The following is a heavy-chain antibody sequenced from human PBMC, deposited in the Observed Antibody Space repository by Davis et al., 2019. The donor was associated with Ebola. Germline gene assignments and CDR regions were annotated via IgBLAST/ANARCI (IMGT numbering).Heavy chain of an antibody. D-gene: IGHD6-19*01. CDR1: GFPFSSHG. Sequence: PGGSLRLSCVASGFPFSSHGMYWVRQAPGKGLEWVAFVRDDGSDKYYGDSVKGRFTISRDNSKNTLYLQMNSLRPDDTALYYCAKQDDSGWYGIDDSWGQGTMVTVSS. J-gene: IGHJ4*02. V-gene: IGHV3-30*02. CDR3: AKQDDSGWYGIDDS. CDR2: VRDDGSDK.